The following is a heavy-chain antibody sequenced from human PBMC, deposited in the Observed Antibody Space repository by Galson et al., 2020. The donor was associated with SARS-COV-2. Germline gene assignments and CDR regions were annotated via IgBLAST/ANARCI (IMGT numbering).Heavy chain of an antibody. J-gene: IGHJ6*02. CDR2: IDWDDDK. D-gene: IGHD3-10*01. CDR3: ARIPDYYGSGSYLLGYHGMDV. Sequence: SGPTLVKPTQTLTLTCTFSGFSLSTSGMCVSWIRQPPGKALEWLARIDWDDDKYYSTSLKTRLTISKDTSKNQVVLTMTNMDPVDTATYYCARIPDYYGSGSYLLGYHGMDVWGQGTTVTFSS. CDR1: GFSLSTSGMC. V-gene: IGHV2-70*11.